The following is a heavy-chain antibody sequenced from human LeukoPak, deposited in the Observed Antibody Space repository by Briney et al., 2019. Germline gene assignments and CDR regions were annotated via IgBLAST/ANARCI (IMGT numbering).Heavy chain of an antibody. CDR2: INHSGST. CDR1: GGSFSGYY. D-gene: IGHD6-25*01. Sequence: SETLSLTCAVYGGSFSGYYWSWIRQPPGKGLEWIGEINHSGSTNYNPSLKTRVTISVDTSKNQFSLKLSSLTAADTAVYYCARDKGIAAKFDYWGQGTLVTVSS. CDR3: ARDKGIAAKFDY. V-gene: IGHV4-34*01. J-gene: IGHJ4*02.